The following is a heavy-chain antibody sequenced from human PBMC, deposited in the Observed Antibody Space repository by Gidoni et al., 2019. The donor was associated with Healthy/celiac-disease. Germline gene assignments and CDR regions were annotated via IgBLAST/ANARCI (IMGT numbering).Heavy chain of an antibody. CDR3: ARDYYYEGGAVDY. J-gene: IGHJ4*02. Sequence: EVQLVESGGGLVQPGGSLRPSCAASGFTFSSYWMPWVRKAPGKGLVWVSRITSDGSSTSYADSVKGRFTISRDNAKNTLYLQMNSLRAEDTAVYYCARDYYYEGGAVDYWGQGTLVTVSS. V-gene: IGHV3-74*01. D-gene: IGHD3-22*01. CDR1: GFTFSSYW. CDR2: ITSDGSST.